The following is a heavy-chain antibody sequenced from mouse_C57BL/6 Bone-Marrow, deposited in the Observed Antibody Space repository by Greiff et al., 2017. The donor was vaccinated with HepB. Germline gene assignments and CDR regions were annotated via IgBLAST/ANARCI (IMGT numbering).Heavy chain of an antibody. D-gene: IGHD1-1*01. V-gene: IGHV1-80*01. J-gene: IGHJ2*01. CDR1: GYAFSSYW. CDR3: ARRAITTVGGNYFDY. CDR2: IYPGDGDT. Sequence: QVQLQQSGAELVKPGASVKISCKASGYAFSSYWMNWVKQRPGKGLEWIGQIYPGDGDTNYNGKFKGKATLTADKSSSTAYMQLSSLTSEDSAVYFCARRAITTVGGNYFDYWGQGTTLTVSS.